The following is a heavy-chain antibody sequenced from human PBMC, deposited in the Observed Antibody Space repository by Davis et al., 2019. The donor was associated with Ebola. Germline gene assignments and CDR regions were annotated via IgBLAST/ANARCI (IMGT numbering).Heavy chain of an antibody. CDR1: GGSISSYY. J-gene: IGHJ5*02. CDR2: IYYSGST. D-gene: IGHD5-24*01. Sequence: MPSETLSLTCTVSGGSISSYYWSWIRQPPGKGLEWIGYIYYSGSTNYNPSLKSRVTISVDTSKNQFSLKLSSVTAAGTAVYYCARHRWLQFRGRFDPWGQGTLVTVSS. CDR3: ARHRWLQFRGRFDP. V-gene: IGHV4-59*12.